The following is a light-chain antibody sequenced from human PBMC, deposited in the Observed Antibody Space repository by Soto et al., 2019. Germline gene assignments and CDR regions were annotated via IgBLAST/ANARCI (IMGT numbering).Light chain of an antibody. CDR3: ASYSSSRVWV. CDR1: SSDVGSYNR. J-gene: IGLJ3*02. Sequence: QSALTQPPSVSGSPGQSVTISCTGTSSDVGSYNRVSWYQQPPGTAPKLIIYEVTKRPSGVPVRVTGSKSDNMASLTISGLQAEDEADYYCASYSSSRVWVFGEGTKPTVL. V-gene: IGLV2-18*02. CDR2: EVT.